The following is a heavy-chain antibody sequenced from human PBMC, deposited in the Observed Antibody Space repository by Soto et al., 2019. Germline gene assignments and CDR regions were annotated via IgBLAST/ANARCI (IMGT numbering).Heavy chain of an antibody. V-gene: IGHV4-31*02. Sequence: SETLSLTCAVSGGSISSGDYYWSLIRQVPGKGLEWIGYIYYSGSTYYNPSLKSRVAMSVDTSKNQFSLKLRSVTAADTAIYYCAREGRIAAAGRFAYWGQGTPRHPLL. CDR3: AREGRIAAAGRFAY. CDR1: GGSISSGDYY. CDR2: IYYSGST. D-gene: IGHD6-13*01. J-gene: IGHJ1*01.